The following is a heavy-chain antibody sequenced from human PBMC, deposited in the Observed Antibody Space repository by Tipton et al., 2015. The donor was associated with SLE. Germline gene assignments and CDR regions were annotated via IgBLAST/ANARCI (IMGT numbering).Heavy chain of an antibody. J-gene: IGHJ5*02. CDR2: ISSSGSTI. CDR1: GFTFSSYE. CDR3: ARVGGSQDWFDP. Sequence: SLRLSCAASGFTFSSYEMNWVRQAPGKGLEWVSYISSSGSTIYNADSVKGRFTISRDNAKNSLYLQMNSLRAEDTAVYYCARVGGSQDWFDPWGQGTLVTVSP. V-gene: IGHV3-48*03. D-gene: IGHD1-26*01.